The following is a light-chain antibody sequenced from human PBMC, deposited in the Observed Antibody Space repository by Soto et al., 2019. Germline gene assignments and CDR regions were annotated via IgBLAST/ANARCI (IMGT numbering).Light chain of an antibody. Sequence: DVVLTQSPESLAVSLGERVTLNCKSSQSVLYSSNNRNYLAWYQQKPGQPPKLLIYWASTRESGVPDRFSGSGSGTDFTLTISSLQAEDVAVYYCQQYYNTPLTFGGGTKVDIK. CDR2: WAS. V-gene: IGKV4-1*01. J-gene: IGKJ4*01. CDR3: QQYYNTPLT. CDR1: QSVLYSSNNRNY.